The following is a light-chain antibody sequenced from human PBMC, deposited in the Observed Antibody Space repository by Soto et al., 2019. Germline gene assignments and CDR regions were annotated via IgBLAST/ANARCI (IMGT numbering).Light chain of an antibody. CDR3: SSYTSSSTPLV. Sequence: QSVLTQPAYVSGSPGQSITISCTGTSSDVGGYNYVSWYQQHPGKAPKLMIYDVTNRPSGVSNRFSGSKSGNTASLTISGLQAEDEDYYYCSSYTSSSTPLVFGGGTEVTVL. CDR1: SSDVGGYNY. CDR2: DVT. V-gene: IGLV2-14*01. J-gene: IGLJ3*02.